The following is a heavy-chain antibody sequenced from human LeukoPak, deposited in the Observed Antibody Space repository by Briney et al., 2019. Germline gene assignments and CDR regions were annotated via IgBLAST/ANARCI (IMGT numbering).Heavy chain of an antibody. CDR1: GFTVSSNY. Sequence: GSLRLSCAASGFTVSSNYMSWVRQAPGKGLEWISVIYSGGSTYYADSVKGRFTISRDNSKNTLYLQMNSLRAEDTAVYYCARVEVGATSYYFDYWGQGTLVTVSS. V-gene: IGHV3-66*01. J-gene: IGHJ4*02. CDR2: IYSGGST. CDR3: ARVEVGATSYYFDY. D-gene: IGHD1-26*01.